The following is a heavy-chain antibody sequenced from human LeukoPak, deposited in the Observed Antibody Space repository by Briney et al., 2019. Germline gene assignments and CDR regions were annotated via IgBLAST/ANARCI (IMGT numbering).Heavy chain of an antibody. CDR3: ARGAPGISAADY. CDR1: GFTFSDYY. D-gene: IGHD6-13*01. V-gene: IGHV3-11*06. Sequence: GGSLRLSCAASGFTFSDYYMSWIRQAPGKGLEWVSYISSSNTYTNYADSVKGRFTISRDNAKNSLYLQMNSLRAEDTAVYYYARGAPGISAADYWGQGTLVTVSS. CDR2: ISSSNTYT. J-gene: IGHJ4*02.